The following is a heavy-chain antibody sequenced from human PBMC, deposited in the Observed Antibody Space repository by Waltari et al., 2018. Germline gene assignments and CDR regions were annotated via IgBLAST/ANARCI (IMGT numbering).Heavy chain of an antibody. V-gene: IGHV1-2*06. CDR3: ARDLTIFGVVTLDY. CDR2: SNPNSGGT. J-gene: IGHJ4*02. Sequence: QVQLVQSGAEVKKPGASVKVSCKASGYTFTGSYMHWVRQAPGQGLEWMGRSNPNSGGTNYAQKFQGRVTMTRDTSISTAYMELSRLRSDDTAVYYCARDLTIFGVVTLDYWGQGTLVTVSS. D-gene: IGHD3-3*01. CDR1: GYTFTGSY.